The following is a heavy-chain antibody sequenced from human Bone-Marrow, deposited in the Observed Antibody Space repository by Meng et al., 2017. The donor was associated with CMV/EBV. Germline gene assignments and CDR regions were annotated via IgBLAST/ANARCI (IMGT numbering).Heavy chain of an antibody. Sequence: SETLSLTCTVSGGSISSGDFYWSWIRQPPGKGLEWIGYIYYSGSTYYNPSLKSRVTISVDTSKNQFSLKLSSVTAADTAVYYCARKRWTGAPYYFDYWGQGTLVTASS. CDR3: ARKRWTGAPYYFDY. CDR2: IYYSGST. V-gene: IGHV4-30-4*08. CDR1: GGSISSGDFY. D-gene: IGHD5-24*01. J-gene: IGHJ4*02.